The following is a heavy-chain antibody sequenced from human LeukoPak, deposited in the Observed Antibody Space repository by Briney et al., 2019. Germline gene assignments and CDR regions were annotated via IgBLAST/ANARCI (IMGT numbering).Heavy chain of an antibody. CDR1: GFLVNTNY. CDR2: ISSSSSYI. J-gene: IGHJ4*02. D-gene: IGHD5-18*01. V-gene: IGHV3-21*01. CDR3: ARADWDTAMIDY. Sequence: GGSLRLSCAASGFLVNTNYMTWVRQAPGKGLEWVSSISSSSSYIYYADSVKGRFTISRDNAKNSLYLQMNSLRAEDTAVYYCARADWDTAMIDYWGQGTLVTVSS.